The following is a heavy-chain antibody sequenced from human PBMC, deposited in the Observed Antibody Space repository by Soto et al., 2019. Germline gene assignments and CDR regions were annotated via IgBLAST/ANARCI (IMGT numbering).Heavy chain of an antibody. J-gene: IGHJ6*02. CDR3: ARGTRYSSRWTMYYYYYYGMDV. V-gene: IGHV1-18*04. Sequence: ASVKVSCKASGYTFTSYGISWVRQAPGQGLEWMGWISAYNGNTNYAQKLQGRVTMTTDTSTSTAYMELRSLRSDDTAVYYCARGTRYSSRWTMYYYYYYGMDVWGQGTPVTVYS. D-gene: IGHD6-13*01. CDR2: ISAYNGNT. CDR1: GYTFTSYG.